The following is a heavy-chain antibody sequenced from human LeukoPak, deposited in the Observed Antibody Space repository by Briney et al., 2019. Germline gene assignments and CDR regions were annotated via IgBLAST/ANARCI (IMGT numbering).Heavy chain of an antibody. CDR1: GFTFSRYV. CDR3: ASATGDNDAFDI. CDR2: IWNDGSNK. J-gene: IGHJ3*02. V-gene: IGHV3-33*01. D-gene: IGHD7-27*01. Sequence: GGSLRLSCAAPGFTFSRYVMHWVRQAPGTGPQWVAVIWNDGSNKYFADSVKGRFTISRDSSKNTLYLQMNSLRAEDTAVYYCASATGDNDAFDIWGQGTMVTVSS.